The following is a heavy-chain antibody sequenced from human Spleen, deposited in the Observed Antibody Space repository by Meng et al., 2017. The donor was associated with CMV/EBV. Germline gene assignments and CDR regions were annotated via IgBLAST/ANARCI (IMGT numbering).Heavy chain of an antibody. J-gene: IGHJ4*02. CDR3: VHRPTENWRNYYFDY. Sequence: SGPTLVKPTQPLSLTCSLSVFALDISGVAVGWTRQPSGKVLERLALIYWNDDKRNSQSLKSRLTITKDNTKNQVVLTMTNMDPVETATYYCVHRPTENWRNYYFDYWGQGTLVTVSS. CDR1: VFALDISGVA. CDR2: IYWNDDK. D-gene: IGHD1-1*01. V-gene: IGHV2-5*01.